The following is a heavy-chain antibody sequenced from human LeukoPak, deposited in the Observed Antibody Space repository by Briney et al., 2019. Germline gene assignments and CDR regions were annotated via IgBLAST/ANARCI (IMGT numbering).Heavy chain of an antibody. CDR2: ISSSSSYI. V-gene: IGHV3-21*01. J-gene: IGHJ6*03. Sequence: GGSLRLSCAASGFTFSSYSMNWVRQAPGKGLEWVSSISSSSSYIYYADSVKGRFTISRDNAKNSLYLQMNSLRAEDTAVYYCARDGNRDGDMDVWGKGTTVTVSS. D-gene: IGHD1-1*01. CDR1: GFTFSSYS. CDR3: ARDGNRDGDMDV.